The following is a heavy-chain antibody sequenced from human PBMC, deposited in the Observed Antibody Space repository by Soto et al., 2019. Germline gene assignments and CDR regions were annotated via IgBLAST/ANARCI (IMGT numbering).Heavy chain of an antibody. CDR3: ARVLGYSQLLSSRFDP. Sequence: SVKVSCKASGGTFSSYTISWVRQAPGQGLEWMGRIIPILGIANYAQKFQGRVTMTADTSTSTAYMELSSLRSDDTAVYYCARVLGYSQLLSSRFDPWGQGTLVTVSS. V-gene: IGHV1-69*02. CDR2: IIPILGIA. J-gene: IGHJ5*02. CDR1: GGTFSSYT. D-gene: IGHD2-2*01.